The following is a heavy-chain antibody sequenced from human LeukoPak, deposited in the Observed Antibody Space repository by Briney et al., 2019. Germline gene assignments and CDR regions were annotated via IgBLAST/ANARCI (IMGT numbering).Heavy chain of an antibody. CDR3: AIRSWHFDY. D-gene: IGHD1-26*01. J-gene: IGHJ4*02. V-gene: IGHV4-34*01. Sequence: PSETLSLTCAVYGGSFSGYYWSWIRQPPGKGLEWIGEINHSGSTNYNPSLKSRVTIPVDTSKNQFSLKLSSVTAADTAVYYCAIRSWHFDYWGQGTLVTVSS. CDR2: INHSGST. CDR1: GGSFSGYY.